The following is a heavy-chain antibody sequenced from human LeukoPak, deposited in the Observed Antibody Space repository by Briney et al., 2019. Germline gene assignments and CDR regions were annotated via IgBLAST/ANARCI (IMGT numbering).Heavy chain of an antibody. Sequence: SETLSLTCTVSGGSISSYYWSWIRQPAGKGLEWIGRIYTSGSTNYNPSLKSRVTMSVDTSKNEFSLRLNSVAAADTAMYYCAKSGGYGLIDYWGQGTLVTVSS. D-gene: IGHD1-26*01. CDR2: IYTSGST. CDR3: AKSGGYGLIDY. V-gene: IGHV4-4*07. J-gene: IGHJ4*02. CDR1: GGSISSYY.